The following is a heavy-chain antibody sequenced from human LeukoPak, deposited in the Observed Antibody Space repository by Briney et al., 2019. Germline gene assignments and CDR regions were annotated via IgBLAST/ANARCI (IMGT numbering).Heavy chain of an antibody. D-gene: IGHD6-19*01. J-gene: IGHJ4*02. CDR3: AKGWGTDWYDRFLFDY. CDR2: ISYSGGST. CDR1: GFTFSSYA. V-gene: IGHV3-23*01. Sequence: PGGSLRLSCAASGFTFSSYAMSWVRQAPGKGLDWVSAISYSGGSTYYVDSVKGRFTISRDNSKNTLYLQMNSLRAEDTAVYYCAKGWGTDWYDRFLFDYWGQGTLVAVSS.